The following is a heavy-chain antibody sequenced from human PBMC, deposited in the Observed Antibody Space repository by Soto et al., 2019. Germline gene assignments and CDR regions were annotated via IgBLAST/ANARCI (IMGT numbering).Heavy chain of an antibody. J-gene: IGHJ4*02. CDR2: IKEDGSEK. V-gene: IGHV3-7*01. D-gene: IGHD2-15*01. CDR3: TTAPEVVAATQKS. CDR1: GFTFSNYW. Sequence: GGSLRLSCAASGFTFSNYWMTWVRQAPGKGLEWVANIKEDGSEKHYVDSVKGRFTISRDNAKNSLYLQMNSLRVEDTAVYYCTTAPEVVAATQKSWGQGTLVTVSS.